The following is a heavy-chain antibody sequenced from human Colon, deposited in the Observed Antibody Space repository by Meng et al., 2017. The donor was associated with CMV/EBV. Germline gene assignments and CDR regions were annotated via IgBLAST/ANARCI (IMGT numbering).Heavy chain of an antibody. CDR2: VYPDGSS. D-gene: IGHD3/OR15-3a*01. J-gene: IGHJ4*02. CDR3: ARDLRRTGAFDS. Sequence: GGSLRLSCAVSGFSVSDKYMSWVRQAPGKGLEWVSVVYPDGSSYYADSVEGRFTISRDNFKDMKYLQMDSLRAEDTAIYYCARDLRRTGAFDSWGQGTQVTVSS. CDR1: GFSVSDKY. V-gene: IGHV3-53*01.